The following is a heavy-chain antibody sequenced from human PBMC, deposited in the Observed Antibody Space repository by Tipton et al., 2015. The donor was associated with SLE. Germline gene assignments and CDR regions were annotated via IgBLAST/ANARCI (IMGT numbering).Heavy chain of an antibody. CDR2: IYHSGIT. D-gene: IGHD5-24*01. CDR1: GYSISSRYY. V-gene: IGHV4-38-2*01. J-gene: IGHJ5*02. Sequence: TLSLTCAVSGYSISSRYYWGWIRQPPGKGLEWIGSIYHSGITYYNPSLKTRVTISVDTSKNQFSLKLSSVTAADTAVYYCARRYIIPAADDWFDPWGQGTLVTVSS. CDR3: ARRYIIPAADDWFDP.